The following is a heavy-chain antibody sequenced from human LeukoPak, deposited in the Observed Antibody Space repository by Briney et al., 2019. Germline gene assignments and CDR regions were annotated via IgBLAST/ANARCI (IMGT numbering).Heavy chain of an antibody. CDR2: ISAYNGNT. D-gene: IGHD3-9*01. CDR1: GYTFTSYG. CDR3: ARDMGHYYDILTGPGRFDP. V-gene: IGHV1-18*01. J-gene: IGHJ5*02. Sequence: GASVKVSCKASGYTFTSYGISWVRQAPGQGLEWMGWISAYNGNTNYAQKLQGRVTMTTDTSASTAYMELRSLRSDDTAVYYCARDMGHYYDILTGPGRFDPWGQGTLVTVSS.